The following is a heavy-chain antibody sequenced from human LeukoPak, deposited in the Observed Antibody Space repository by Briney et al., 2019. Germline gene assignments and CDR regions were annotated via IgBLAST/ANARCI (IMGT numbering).Heavy chain of an antibody. D-gene: IGHD2-2*01. CDR2: ISAYNANT. CDR3: ARDYCSSTSCYFDY. Sequence: ASVKVSCKASGYSFTTYGISWVRQAPGQGLEWMGWISAYNANTNYALKLQGRVTMTTDTSTSTAYMELRSLRSDDTAVYYCARDYCSSTSCYFDYWGQGTLVTVSS. V-gene: IGHV1-18*01. J-gene: IGHJ4*02. CDR1: GYSFTTYG.